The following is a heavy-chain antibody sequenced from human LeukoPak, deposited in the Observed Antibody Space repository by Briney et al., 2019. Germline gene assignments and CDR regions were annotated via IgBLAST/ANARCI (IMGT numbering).Heavy chain of an antibody. D-gene: IGHD1-26*01. CDR3: AGYSGSYLVLGTFDI. V-gene: IGHV1-2*02. J-gene: IGHJ3*02. CDR2: INPNSGGT. Sequence: ASVKVSCKASGYTFSGYYFHWVRQAPGQGLEWMGWINPNSGGTNYAQKFQGGVTMTRDTPISTAYMELSRLRSDDTAVYYCAGYSGSYLVLGTFDIWGQGTMVTVSS. CDR1: GYTFSGYY.